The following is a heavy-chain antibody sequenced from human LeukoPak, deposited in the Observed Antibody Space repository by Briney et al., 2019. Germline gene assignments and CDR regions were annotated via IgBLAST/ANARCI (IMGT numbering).Heavy chain of an antibody. CDR3: AKYPFTYYYDSSGSMGYYFDY. CDR2: ISGSGGST. V-gene: IGHV3-23*01. CDR1: GFTFSNYA. D-gene: IGHD3-22*01. Sequence: GGSLRLSCAASGFTFSNYAMSWVRQAPGKGLEWVSAISGSGGSTYYADSVKGRFTISRDNSKNTLYLQMNSLRAEDTAVYYCAKYPFTYYYDSSGSMGYYFDYWGQGTLVTVSS. J-gene: IGHJ4*02.